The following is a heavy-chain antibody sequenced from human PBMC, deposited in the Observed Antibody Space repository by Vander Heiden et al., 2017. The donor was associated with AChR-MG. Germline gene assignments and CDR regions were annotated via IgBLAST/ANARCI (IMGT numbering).Heavy chain of an antibody. D-gene: IGHD3-10*01. CDR3: AKGYRRGRVQGFIDY. CDR2: ILYDGSNK. Sequence: QVQLVESGGGVVQPGRSLRLFGPAPGFPFRSYGMYWVRQAPGKGLEWVAVILYDGSNKYYADSVKGRFTISRDNSKNTLYLQMNSLRAEDTAVYYCAKGYRRGRVQGFIDYWGQGTLVTVSS. V-gene: IGHV3-30*18. CDR1: GFPFRSYG. J-gene: IGHJ4*02.